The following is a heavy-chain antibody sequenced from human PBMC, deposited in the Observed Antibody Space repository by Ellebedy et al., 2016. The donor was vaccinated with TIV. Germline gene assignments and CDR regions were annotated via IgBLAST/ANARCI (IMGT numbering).Heavy chain of an antibody. CDR2: ISYSGST. J-gene: IGHJ6*02. V-gene: IGHV4-31*03. CDR3: GRAGNYGQVDV. D-gene: IGHD3-22*01. Sequence: MPSETLSLTCSVSGGSISSGGHFWTWIRQHPGKGLEWIGNISYSGSTDYNPSLKSRVIISMDTSKNQFSLTLSSVTAADSAVYFCGRAGNYGQVDVWGQGTTVTVSS. CDR1: GGSISSGGHF.